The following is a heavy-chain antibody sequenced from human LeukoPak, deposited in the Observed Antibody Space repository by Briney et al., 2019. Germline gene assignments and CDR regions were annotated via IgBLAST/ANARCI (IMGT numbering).Heavy chain of an antibody. D-gene: IGHD2-21*02. CDR2: INPNSGGT. V-gene: IGHV1-2*02. CDR3: ARDEAYCGGDCYPAASDI. J-gene: IGHJ3*02. CDR1: GYTFTGYY. Sequence: ASVKVSCKASGYTFTGYYMHWVRQAPGQGLEWMGWINPNSGGTNYAQKFQGRVTITRDTSISTAYMEPSRLRSDDTAVYYCARDEAYCGGDCYPAASDIWGQGTMVTVSS.